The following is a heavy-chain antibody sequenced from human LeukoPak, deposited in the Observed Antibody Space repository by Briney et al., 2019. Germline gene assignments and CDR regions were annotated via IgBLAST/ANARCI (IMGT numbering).Heavy chain of an antibody. V-gene: IGHV3-7*01. CDR2: IKHDGSEK. CDR1: GFSFNSDW. J-gene: IGHJ4*02. Sequence: GGSLRLSCAASGFSFNSDWVDWVRKAQGKGREWVANIKHDGSEKNCLDSVKGRFTISRDNAQNSLYLQMNGLRVEDSAVYYCTRRLDDWGQGTLVTVSS. CDR3: TRRLDD. D-gene: IGHD3-16*01.